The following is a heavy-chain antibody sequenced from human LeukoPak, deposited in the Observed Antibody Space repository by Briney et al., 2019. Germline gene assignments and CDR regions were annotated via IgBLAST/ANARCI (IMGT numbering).Heavy chain of an antibody. V-gene: IGHV4-59*06. J-gene: IGHJ6*02. CDR2: IYYSGST. D-gene: IGHD3-3*01. CDR1: GGSISSYY. CDR3: ARGYDFWSGYYPYYYYGMDV. Sequence: SETLSLTCTVSGGSISSYYWSWIRQPPGKGLEWIGYIYYSGSTYYNPSLKSRVTISVDTSKNQFSLKLSSVTAADTAVYYCARGYDFWSGYYPYYYYGMDVWGQGTTVTVSS.